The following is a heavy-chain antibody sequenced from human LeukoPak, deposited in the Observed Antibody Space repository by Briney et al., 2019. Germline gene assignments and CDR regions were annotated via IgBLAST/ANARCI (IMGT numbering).Heavy chain of an antibody. J-gene: IGHJ4*02. Sequence: PGGSLRLSCAASGFTFSSYAMSWVRQAPGKGLEWVSSVTGNGDNTFHADSVKGRFTISRDNSKNMLYLQINSLRAEDTAVYYCARDRKYFEALHRSYWGQGTLVTVSS. D-gene: IGHD2/OR15-2a*01. CDR1: GFTFSSYA. V-gene: IGHV3-23*01. CDR3: ARDRKYFEALHRSY. CDR2: VTGNGDNT.